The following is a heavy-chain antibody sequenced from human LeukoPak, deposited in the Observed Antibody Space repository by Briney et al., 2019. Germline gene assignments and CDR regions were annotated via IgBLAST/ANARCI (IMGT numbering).Heavy chain of an antibody. Sequence: GGSLRLSCAASGFTFSDYYMSCIRQAPGKGREWVSYISSSSSHTNYADSVKGRFTISRDNAKNSLYLQMNSLRAEDTAVYYCARNKLVRGGGVDYWGQGTLVTVSS. J-gene: IGHJ4*02. CDR1: GFTFSDYY. CDR2: ISSSSSHT. D-gene: IGHD3-10*01. CDR3: ARNKLVRGGGVDY. V-gene: IGHV3-11*06.